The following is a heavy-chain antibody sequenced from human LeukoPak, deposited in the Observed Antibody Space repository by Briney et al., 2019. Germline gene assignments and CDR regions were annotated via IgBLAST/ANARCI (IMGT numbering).Heavy chain of an antibody. D-gene: IGHD2-15*01. CDR3: ARDPLVVVAATYYYYYGMDV. V-gene: IGHV1-3*01. CDR1: GYTFTSYA. Sequence: ASVKVSCKASGYTFTSYAIHWVRQAPGQRLEWMGWISAGNGNTKYSQNFQGRVTFISNTSATTAFMELSSLRSDDTAVYYCARDPLVVVAATYYYYYGMDVWGQGTTVTVSS. CDR2: ISAGNGNT. J-gene: IGHJ6*02.